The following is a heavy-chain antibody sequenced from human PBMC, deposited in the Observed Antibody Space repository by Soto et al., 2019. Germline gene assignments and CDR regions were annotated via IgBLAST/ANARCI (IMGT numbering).Heavy chain of an antibody. D-gene: IGHD1-26*01. J-gene: IGHJ4*02. V-gene: IGHV3-15*01. CDR1: GLSFTNAW. CDR2: IKSKSDGATT. CDR3: AGDPRGPDY. Sequence: EVQLVESGGGLVKPGGSLRLSCAASGLSFTNAWSWVRQAPGKGLEWVGLIKSKSDGATTDYAAPVKGRFTISRDNSKNTLYLQMNSLRADDTAVYYCAGDPRGPDYWGQGTLVTVSS.